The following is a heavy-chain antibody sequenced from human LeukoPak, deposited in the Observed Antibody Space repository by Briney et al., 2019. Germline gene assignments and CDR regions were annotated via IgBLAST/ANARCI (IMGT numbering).Heavy chain of an antibody. Sequence: GGSLRLSCAASGFTVSSNYMSWVRQAPGKGLEFVSIIYSGGSTYYADSLKGRFTISRNNSKNTLYLQMNSLRVEDTAVYYCARHRRYCSGDTCYSGHDYWGQGTLVIVSS. CDR3: ARHRRYCSGDTCYSGHDY. CDR2: IYSGGST. V-gene: IGHV3-53*01. J-gene: IGHJ4*02. CDR1: GFTVSSNY. D-gene: IGHD2-15*01.